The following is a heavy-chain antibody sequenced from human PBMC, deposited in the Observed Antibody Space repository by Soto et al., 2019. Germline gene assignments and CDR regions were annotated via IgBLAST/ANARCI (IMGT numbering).Heavy chain of an antibody. Sequence: SVKVSCKASGDTFGRFTINWVRRAPGQGLEWMGGIKPISEITNYAQRFQGRVTFTADASTSTVYLELSSLRSEDTAMYYCARDPSTINKLIGVWFDPWGQGTLVTVSS. CDR3: ARDPSTINKLIGVWFDP. V-gene: IGHV1-69*13. D-gene: IGHD4-4*01. CDR2: IKPISEIT. J-gene: IGHJ5*02. CDR1: GDTFGRFT.